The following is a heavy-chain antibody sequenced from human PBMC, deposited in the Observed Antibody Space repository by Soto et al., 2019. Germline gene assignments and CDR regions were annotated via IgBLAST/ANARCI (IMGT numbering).Heavy chain of an antibody. V-gene: IGHV5-51*01. D-gene: IGHD3-22*01. CDR3: ASGTDYYDSSGYILLDY. CDR2: IYPGDSDT. J-gene: IGHJ4*02. Sequence: GESLKVSCKGSGYIFSSYWTGWVRQMPGKGLEWMGIIYPGDSDTRYSPSFQGQVTISADKSISTAYLQWSSLKASDTAMYYCASGTDYYDSSGYILLDYWGQGTLVTVSS. CDR1: GYIFSSYW.